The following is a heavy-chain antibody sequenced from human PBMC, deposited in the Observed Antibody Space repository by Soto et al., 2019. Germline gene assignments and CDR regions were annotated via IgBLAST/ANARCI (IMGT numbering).Heavy chain of an antibody. D-gene: IGHD2-2*01. CDR2: IWYDGSNK. V-gene: IGHV3-33*01. CDR3: ARDGVVVVPDNWFDP. Sequence: QVQLVESGGGVVQPGRSQRLSCAASGFTFSSYGMQWVRQAPGKGLEGVAVIWYDGSNKYYTDSVKSRFTISRDNSKNTLNRQRNSRRAEDTAVYYRARDGVVVVPDNWFDPWSQGTLVSVSS. J-gene: IGHJ5*02. CDR1: GFTFSSYG.